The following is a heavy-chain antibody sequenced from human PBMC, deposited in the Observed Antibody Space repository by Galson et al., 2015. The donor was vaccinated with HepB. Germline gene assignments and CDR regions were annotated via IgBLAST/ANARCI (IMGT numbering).Heavy chain of an antibody. CDR1: GFSFTNAW. CDR3: SHHYDTSGYYSEGLDI. D-gene: IGHD3-22*01. Sequence: SLRLSCAASGFSFTNAWMSWVRQAPGKGREWVGRLRRKTDGATTDYAAPVKGRFTISRDDSKNTLYLQMSSLKTEDTAIYYCSHHYDTSGYYSEGLDIWGQGT. CDR2: LRRKTDGATT. J-gene: IGHJ3*02. V-gene: IGHV3-15*01.